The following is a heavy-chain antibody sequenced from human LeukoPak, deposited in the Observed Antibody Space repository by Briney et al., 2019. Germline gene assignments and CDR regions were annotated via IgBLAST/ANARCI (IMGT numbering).Heavy chain of an antibody. CDR1: GDSISSYH. J-gene: IGHJ4*02. D-gene: IGHD3-10*01. V-gene: IGHV4-59*01. Sequence: SETLSLTCSVSGDSISSYHWSWLRQPPGKGLEWIGNIYYSGSTNHNPALKSRVIISVDTSKNQFSLKLSSVTAADTAVYYCAREGYSGSGSLDYWGQGTLVTVSS. CDR2: IYYSGST. CDR3: AREGYSGSGSLDY.